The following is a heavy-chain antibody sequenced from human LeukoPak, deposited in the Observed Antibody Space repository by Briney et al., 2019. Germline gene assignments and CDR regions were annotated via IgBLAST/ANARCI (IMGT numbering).Heavy chain of an antibody. J-gene: IGHJ4*02. CDR3: AREAAWGQWYFDL. V-gene: IGHV3-30*03. D-gene: IGHD6-19*01. Sequence: PGGSLRLSCVASGFPFHDHGIQWVRQAPGKGLEWVAVIAPDGGAKVYADFVKGRFTLSRDNSKNTVFLQMNSLSVEDTAVYYCAREAAWGQWYFDLWGQGAPVTVSS. CDR1: GFPFHDHG. CDR2: IAPDGGAK.